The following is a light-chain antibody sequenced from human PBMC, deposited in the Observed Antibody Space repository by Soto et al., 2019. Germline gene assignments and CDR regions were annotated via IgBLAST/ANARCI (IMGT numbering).Light chain of an antibody. V-gene: IGKV3-11*01. Sequence: GSLSLSPGERATLSCRASQSVSSYLAWYQQKPGQAPRLLIYDASNRATGIPARFSGSGSGTDFTLTISSLEPEDFAVYYCQQRSNWPGTFGQGTKVDIK. CDR1: QSVSSY. J-gene: IGKJ1*01. CDR2: DAS. CDR3: QQRSNWPGT.